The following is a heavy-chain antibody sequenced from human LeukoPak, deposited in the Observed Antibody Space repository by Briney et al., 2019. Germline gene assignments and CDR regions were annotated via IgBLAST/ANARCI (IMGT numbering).Heavy chain of an antibody. CDR1: GFTFSTFW. Sequence: GGSLRLSCAASGFTFSTFWMHWVRQPPGKGLVWVSRNEGDGSTTEYADSVKGRSTISRDNAKNTVYLQMNSLRAEDTAVYYCARGWVPSDISMNWGQGTMVTVSS. J-gene: IGHJ3*01. D-gene: IGHD1-26*01. CDR3: ARGWVPSDISMN. CDR2: NEGDGSTT. V-gene: IGHV3-74*01.